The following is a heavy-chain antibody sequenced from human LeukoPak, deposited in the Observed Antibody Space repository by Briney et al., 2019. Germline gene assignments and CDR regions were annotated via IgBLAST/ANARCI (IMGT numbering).Heavy chain of an antibody. V-gene: IGHV1-24*01. Sequence: ASVKVSCKVSGYTLTELSMHWVRQAPGKGLEWMGGFDPEDGETIYAQKFQGRVTMTEDTSTDTAYMELSSLRSEDTAVYYCARGSFDDYGEGWFDPWGQGTLVTVSS. D-gene: IGHD4-17*01. CDR1: GYTLTELS. CDR2: FDPEDGET. J-gene: IGHJ5*02. CDR3: ARGSFDDYGEGWFDP.